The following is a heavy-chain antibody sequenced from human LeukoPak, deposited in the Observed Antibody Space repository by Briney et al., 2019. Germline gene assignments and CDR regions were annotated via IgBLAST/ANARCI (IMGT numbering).Heavy chain of an antibody. CDR3: ARAESIEYYFDY. Sequence: SETLSLTCAVYGGSFSGYYWSWIRQPPGKGLEWIGEINHSGSTNYNPSLKSRVTISVDTSKNQFSLKLSSVTAADTVVCYCARAESIEYYFDYWGQGTLVTVSS. V-gene: IGHV4-34*01. CDR2: INHSGST. J-gene: IGHJ4*02. D-gene: IGHD2/OR15-2a*01. CDR1: GGSFSGYY.